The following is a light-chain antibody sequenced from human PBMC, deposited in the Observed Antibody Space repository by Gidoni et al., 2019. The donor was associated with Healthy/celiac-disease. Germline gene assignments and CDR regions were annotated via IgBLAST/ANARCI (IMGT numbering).Light chain of an antibody. CDR1: KLGDKY. CDR3: QAGDSSTVV. V-gene: IGLV3-1*01. CDR2: QDN. Sequence: SYELNQSASVSVSPGQTASITCSGDKLGDKYACWYQQKPGQSPVLDIYQDNKRPSGIPERFSGSNSGNTATLTIGGTQAMDEADYYCQAGDSSTVVFGGGTKLTVL. J-gene: IGLJ2*01.